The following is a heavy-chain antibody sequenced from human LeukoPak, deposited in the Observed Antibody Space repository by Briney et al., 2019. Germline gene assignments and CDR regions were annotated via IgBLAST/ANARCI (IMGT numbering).Heavy chain of an antibody. V-gene: IGHV3-23*01. CDR2: ITGSGSTT. J-gene: IGHJ5*02. CDR3: AKDSDGIQFSS. Sequence: GGTLRLSCAASGFPFSNYGMNWVRQAPGKGLEWVSAITGSGSTTYYADSVKGRFTISRDNSKNTVYLQMNSLIVEDTAVYYCAKDSDGIQFSSWGQGTLVPVSS. D-gene: IGHD5-18*01. CDR1: GFPFSNYG.